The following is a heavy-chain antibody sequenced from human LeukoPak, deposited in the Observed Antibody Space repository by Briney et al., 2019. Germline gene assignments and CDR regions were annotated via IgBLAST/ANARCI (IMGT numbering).Heavy chain of an antibody. J-gene: IGHJ6*02. CDR1: GFTFSSYW. CDR2: IKQDGSEK. CDR3: ARGSITMVRGVINGMDV. V-gene: IGHV3-7*01. D-gene: IGHD3-10*01. Sequence: GGSLRLSCAASGFTFSSYWMSWVRQAPGKGLECVANIKQDGSEKYYVDSVKGRFTISRDNAKNSLYLQMNSLRAEDTAVYYCARGSITMVRGVINGMDVWGQGTTVTVSS.